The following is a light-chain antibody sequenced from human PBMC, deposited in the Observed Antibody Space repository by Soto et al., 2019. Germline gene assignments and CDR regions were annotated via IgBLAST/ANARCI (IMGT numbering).Light chain of an antibody. Sequence: EIVLTQSPGTLSLSPGERVARSCGASQSVFSSYLAWYQKKPGQAPRLIIFGASSRATGIPDRFSGSGSGTDFTLTISSLEPEDFAVYYCQQYGSSPWTFGRGTKVDIK. V-gene: IGKV3-20*01. CDR1: QSVFSSY. CDR3: QQYGSSPWT. CDR2: GAS. J-gene: IGKJ1*01.